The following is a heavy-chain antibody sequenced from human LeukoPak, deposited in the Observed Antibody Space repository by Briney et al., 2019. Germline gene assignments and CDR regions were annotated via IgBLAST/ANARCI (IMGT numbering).Heavy chain of an antibody. D-gene: IGHD2/OR15-2a*01. V-gene: IGHV1-2*02. J-gene: IGHJ4*02. CDR3: VREGEGPLSKDFDY. CDR1: GFTFTDHY. CDR2: IGPHSTFT. Sequence: ASMKVSCKSSGFTFTDHYIHWVRQGPRQGREWMGYIGPHSTFTSSPQEFQGRVTMTRDASMSTAYMELTRLTSDDTAVYYCVREGEGPLSKDFDYWGQGTLVTVSS.